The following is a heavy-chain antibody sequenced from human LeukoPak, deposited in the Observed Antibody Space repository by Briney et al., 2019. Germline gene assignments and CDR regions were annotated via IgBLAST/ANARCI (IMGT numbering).Heavy chain of an antibody. D-gene: IGHD3-9*01. CDR2: IRYDGSNK. J-gene: IGHJ4*02. V-gene: IGHV3-30*02. CDR3: AKDLYDILTGFLTPPGY. Sequence: GGSLRLSCAASGFTFSSYGMHWVRQAPGKGLEWVAFIRYDGSNKYYADSVKGRFTISRDNSKNTLYLQMSSLRAEDTAVYYCAKDLYDILTGFLTPPGYWGQGTQVTVSS. CDR1: GFTFSSYG.